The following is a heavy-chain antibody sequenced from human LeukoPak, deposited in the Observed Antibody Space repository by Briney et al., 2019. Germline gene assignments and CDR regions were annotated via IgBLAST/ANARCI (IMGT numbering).Heavy chain of an antibody. CDR1: GFTVSSNY. J-gene: IGHJ4*02. V-gene: IGHV3-7*01. Sequence: GGSLRLSCAASGFTVSSNYMSWVRQAPGKGLEWVANIKEDGGEKHYVDSVKGRFTISRDNTNNSLFLQMYSLRAEDTAVYYCGSGSTWLPRGQGTLVTVSP. CDR2: IKEDGGEK. CDR3: GSGSTWLP. D-gene: IGHD6-13*01.